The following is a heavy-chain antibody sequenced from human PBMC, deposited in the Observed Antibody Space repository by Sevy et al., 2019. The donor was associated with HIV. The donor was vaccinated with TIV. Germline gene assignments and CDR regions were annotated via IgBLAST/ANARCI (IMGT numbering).Heavy chain of an antibody. V-gene: IGHV3-30*18. CDR2: ISYDGSNK. CDR3: AKHEAATPYYYGMDV. CDR1: GFTFSSYG. D-gene: IGHD2-15*01. J-gene: IGHJ6*02. Sequence: GSLRLSCAASGFTFSSYGMHWVRQAPGKGLEWVAVISYDGSNKFYADSVKGRFTISRDNSKNTLYLQMNSLRADDTAVYYCAKHEAATPYYYGMDVWGQGTPVTVSS.